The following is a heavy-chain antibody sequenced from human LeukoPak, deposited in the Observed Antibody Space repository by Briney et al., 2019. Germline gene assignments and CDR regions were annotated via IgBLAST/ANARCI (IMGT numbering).Heavy chain of an antibody. CDR2: INPNSGGT. CDR1: GYSFTGYY. J-gene: IGHJ4*02. Sequence: GASVKVSCKASGYSFTGYYMHWVRQAPGQGLEWMGWINPNSGGTNYAQKFQGRVTMTRDTSISTAYMELSRLRSDDTAVYYCARVWSYRPNFDYWGQGTLVTVSS. D-gene: IGHD3-16*02. V-gene: IGHV1-2*02. CDR3: ARVWSYRPNFDY.